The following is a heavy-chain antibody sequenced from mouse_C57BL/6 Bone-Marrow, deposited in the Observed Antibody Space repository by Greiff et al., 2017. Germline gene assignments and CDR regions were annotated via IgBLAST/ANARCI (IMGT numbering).Heavy chain of an antibody. CDR3: AVPIYYYGSSYPYYFDY. CDR1: GYTFTDYY. CDR2: INPYNGGT. Sequence: EVMLQQSGPVLVKPGASVKMSCKASGYTFTDYYMNWVKQSHGKSLEWIGVINPYNGGTSYNQKFKGKATLTVDKSSSTAYMELNSLTSEDSAVYYCAVPIYYYGSSYPYYFDYWGQGTTLTVSS. J-gene: IGHJ2*01. D-gene: IGHD1-1*01. V-gene: IGHV1-19*01.